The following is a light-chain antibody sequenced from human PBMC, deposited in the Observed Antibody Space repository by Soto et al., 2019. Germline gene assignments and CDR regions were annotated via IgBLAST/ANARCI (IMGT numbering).Light chain of an antibody. J-gene: IGKJ3*01. V-gene: IGKV4-1*01. CDR3: QQYYLSPFT. CDR1: QSVLYTSNNKNY. Sequence: DIVMTQSPDSLAVSLGERATINCKSSQSVLYTSNNKNYLAWYQQKPGQPPNVLIYWTSSRVSGVPDRFSGSGSGTDFTLTISSLQAEDVAVYYCQQYYLSPFTFGPGTKVEIK. CDR2: WTS.